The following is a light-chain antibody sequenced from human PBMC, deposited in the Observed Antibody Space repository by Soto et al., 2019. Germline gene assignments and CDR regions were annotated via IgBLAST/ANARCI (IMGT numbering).Light chain of an antibody. V-gene: IGLV1-40*01. CDR2: GNN. J-gene: IGLJ1*01. Sequence: QSALTQPPSLSAAPVQAVTNSCIGSSSNIGAGYDVHWYQQLPGTGPKLFMYGNNNRPSGLPARFSGSESGTSASLAITGPQAEDEADYYCQSYYSSMNTFCVFTTGT. CDR1: SSNIGAGYD. CDR3: QSYYSSMNTFCV.